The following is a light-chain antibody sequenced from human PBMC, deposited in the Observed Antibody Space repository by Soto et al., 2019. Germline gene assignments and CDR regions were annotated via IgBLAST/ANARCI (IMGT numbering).Light chain of an antibody. Sequence: DIQMTQSPSTLSASVGDRVTISCRASQDISNFLAWYQHKPGKAPNLIIYDASTLQTGVPSRFRGSGFGTEFTLTISGLQSDDFATYFCQLHDDFSHATFGQGTK. CDR3: QLHDDFSHAT. V-gene: IGKV1-5*01. CDR1: QDISNF. J-gene: IGKJ2*01. CDR2: DAS.